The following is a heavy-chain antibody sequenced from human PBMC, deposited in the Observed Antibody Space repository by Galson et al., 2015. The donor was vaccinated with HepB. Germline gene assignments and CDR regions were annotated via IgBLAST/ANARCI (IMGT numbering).Heavy chain of an antibody. J-gene: IGHJ4*02. V-gene: IGHV3-23*01. CDR2: ISGSGGST. D-gene: IGHD2-21*02. CDR1: GFTFSSYA. Sequence: SLRLSCAASGFTFSSYAMSWVRQAPGKGLEWVSAISGSGGSTYYADSVKGRFTISRDNSKNTLYLQMNSLRAEDTAVYYCARSPREYCGGDCYSFDYWGQGTLVTVSS. CDR3: ARSPREYCGGDCYSFDY.